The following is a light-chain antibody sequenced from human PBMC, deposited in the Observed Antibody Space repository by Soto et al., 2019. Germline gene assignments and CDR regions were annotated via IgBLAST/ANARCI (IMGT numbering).Light chain of an antibody. J-gene: IGLJ2*01. CDR3: CSYAGSSTFAV. CDR2: EGS. V-gene: IGLV2-23*03. Sequence: QSVLTQPASVSGSPGQSITISCTGTSSDVGNYNLVSWYQQHPGKAPKLMIYEGSKGPSGVSNRFSGSKSGNTASLTISGLQAEDEAKYYCCSYAGSSTFAVFGGGTKLTVL. CDR1: SSDVGNYNL.